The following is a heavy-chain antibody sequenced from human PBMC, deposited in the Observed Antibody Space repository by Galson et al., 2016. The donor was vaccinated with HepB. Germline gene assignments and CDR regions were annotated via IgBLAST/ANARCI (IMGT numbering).Heavy chain of an antibody. CDR3: AKVKGWGGSYYFDY. CDR2: ISISGDNR. Sequence: LRLSCAVSGFTFSSHAMSWVRQAPGKGLEWVSSISISGDNRNYADSVKGRLTISRDNSKNTLYLQMNSLRAADTALYYCAKVKGWGGSYYFDYWGQGTLGTVSS. CDR1: GFTFSSHA. V-gene: IGHV3-23*01. J-gene: IGHJ4*02. D-gene: IGHD1-26*01.